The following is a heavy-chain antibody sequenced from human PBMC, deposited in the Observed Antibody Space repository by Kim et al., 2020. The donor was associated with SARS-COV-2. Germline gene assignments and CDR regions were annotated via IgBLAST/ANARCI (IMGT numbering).Heavy chain of an antibody. CDR3: AKGLFSPDTSGMDV. D-gene: IGHD3-9*01. Sequence: GPVKVRFTISRDSSKNTVHLQMNSLRADDTAVYFCAKGLFSPDTSGMDVWGQGTTVTVSS. J-gene: IGHJ6*02. V-gene: IGHV3-23*01.